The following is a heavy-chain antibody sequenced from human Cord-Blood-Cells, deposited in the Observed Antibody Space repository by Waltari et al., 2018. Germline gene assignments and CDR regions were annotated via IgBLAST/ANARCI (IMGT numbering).Heavy chain of an antibody. J-gene: IGHJ3*02. CDR3: ASHYGGNAFDI. D-gene: IGHD4-17*01. CDR1: GYTFTSYY. V-gene: IGHV1-46*01. Sequence: QVQLVQSGAEVKKPGASVKVSCKASGYTFTSYYMHWVRQAPGQGLEWMGINHPSGGSTSYAQTCQGRVTMTRDTATSTVYMELSSLRSEDTAVYYCASHYGGNAFDIWGQGTMVTVSS. CDR2: NHPSGGST.